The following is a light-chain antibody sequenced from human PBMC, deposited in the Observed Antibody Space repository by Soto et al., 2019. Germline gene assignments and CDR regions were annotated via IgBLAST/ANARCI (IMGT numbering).Light chain of an antibody. CDR2: DAS. J-gene: IGKJ5*01. V-gene: IGKV3-11*01. CDR1: QSVSSY. Sequence: EIVLTQSPATLSLSPGERATLSCRASQSVSSYLAWYQQKPGQAPRLLIYDASNRAPGIPVRFSGSGSGTDFTLSISSLQPGDVGIYSCQQYHTWPPITFGQGTRLEIK. CDR3: QQYHTWPPIT.